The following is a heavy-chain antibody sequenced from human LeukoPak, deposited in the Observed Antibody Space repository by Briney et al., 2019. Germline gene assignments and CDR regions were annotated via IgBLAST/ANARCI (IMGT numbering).Heavy chain of an antibody. CDR3: ARDLVQYCGGDCYSDY. V-gene: IGHV3-33*01. CDR1: GFTFSTFG. CDR2: IWYDGGNK. J-gene: IGHJ4*02. D-gene: IGHD2-21*02. Sequence: GRSLRLSCAASGFTFSTFGMHWVRQAPGKGLEWVALIWYDGGNKYYADSVKGRFTISRDNSKNTLYLQMNSLRAEDTAVYYCARDLVQYCGGDCYSDYWGQGTLVTVSS.